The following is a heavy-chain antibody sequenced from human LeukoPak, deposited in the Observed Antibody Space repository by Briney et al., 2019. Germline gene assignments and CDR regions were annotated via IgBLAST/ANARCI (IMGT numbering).Heavy chain of an antibody. V-gene: IGHV3-23*01. Sequence: GSLRLSCAASGFTFSNAWMSWVRQAPGKGLEWVSAISSSTLKIYYADSVKGRFTISRDNSKNTLYLQMNSLRAGDTAVYYCAKDRGKWEVPDGFDFWGQGTMVTVSS. D-gene: IGHD1-26*01. CDR2: ISSSTLKI. CDR3: AKDRGKWEVPDGFDF. CDR1: GFTFSNAW. J-gene: IGHJ3*01.